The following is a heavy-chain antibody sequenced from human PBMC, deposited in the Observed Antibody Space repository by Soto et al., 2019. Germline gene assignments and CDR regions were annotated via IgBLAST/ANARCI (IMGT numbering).Heavy chain of an antibody. CDR2: INHSGST. J-gene: IGHJ5*02. Sequence: QVQLQQWGAGLLKPSETLSLTCAVYGGSFSGYYWSWIRQPPGKGLEWIGEINHSGSTNYNPSLKSRVTISVDTSKNQFSLKLSSVTAADTAVYYCARGVDSSSERICWFDPWGQGTLVTVSS. V-gene: IGHV4-34*01. D-gene: IGHD6-6*01. CDR3: ARGVDSSSERICWFDP. CDR1: GGSFSGYY.